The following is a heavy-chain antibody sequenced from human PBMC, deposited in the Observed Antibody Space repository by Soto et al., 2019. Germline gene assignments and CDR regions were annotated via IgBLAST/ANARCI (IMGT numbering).Heavy chain of an antibody. CDR2: LIPIFGTA. J-gene: IGHJ2*01. CDR3: AREPDWYFDL. V-gene: IGHV1-69*12. Sequence: QVQLVQSGAEVKKPGSSVKVSCKASGVTFSSYAISWVRQAPGQGLEWTGGLIPIFGTANYAQKFQGRVTILADESTSRAYMELSSLRSEDAAVYYCAREPDWYFDLWCRGTLVTDSS. CDR1: GVTFSSYA.